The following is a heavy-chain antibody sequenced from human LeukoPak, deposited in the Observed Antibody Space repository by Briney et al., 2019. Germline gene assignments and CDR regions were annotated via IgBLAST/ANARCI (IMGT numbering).Heavy chain of an antibody. V-gene: IGHV1-24*01. Sequence: ASVKDSCKVSGYTLTELSMHWVRQAPGKGLEWMGGFDPEDGETIYAQKFQGRVTMTEDTSTDTAYMELSSLRSEDTAVYYCATGPEPYYGMDVWGQGTTVTVSS. CDR2: FDPEDGET. D-gene: IGHD1-14*01. CDR3: ATGPEPYYGMDV. J-gene: IGHJ6*02. CDR1: GYTLTELS.